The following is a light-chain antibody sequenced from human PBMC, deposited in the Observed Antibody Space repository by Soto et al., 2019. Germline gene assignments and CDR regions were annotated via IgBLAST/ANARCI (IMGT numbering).Light chain of an antibody. CDR1: QSVSSD. J-gene: IGKJ1*01. CDR2: GAS. V-gene: IGKV3-15*01. CDR3: QQYNNWPPWT. Sequence: EIGMTQSPATLSVSPGERATLSCRASQSVSSDLAWYQQKPGQAPRLLIYGASTRATGIPARCSGSGSGTEFTLTISSLQSEDFAVYYCQQYNNWPPWTFGQGTKVEIK.